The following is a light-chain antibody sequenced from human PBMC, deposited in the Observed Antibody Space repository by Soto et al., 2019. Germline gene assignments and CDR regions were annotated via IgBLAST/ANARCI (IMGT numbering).Light chain of an antibody. J-gene: IGKJ4*01. V-gene: IGKV1-39*01. CDR2: DAS. CDR3: QQYNDWLALS. Sequence: DIQMTQSPSSLSASVGDRVTITCRASQSISSYLNWYQQKPGKAPKLLIYDASSLESGVPQRFSGSGSGTEFTLTISSLQPEDFAVYYCQQYNDWLALSFGGGTKVDIK. CDR1: QSISSY.